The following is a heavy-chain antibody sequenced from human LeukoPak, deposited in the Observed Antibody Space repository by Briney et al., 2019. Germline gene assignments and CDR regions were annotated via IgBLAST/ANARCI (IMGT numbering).Heavy chain of an antibody. CDR3: AKVPGITATGRFDY. V-gene: IGHV3-23*01. Sequence: HPGGSLRLSCAASGXTSSSYAMSWVRQAPGKGLEWVSGNSVSGGSTYYADSVKGQFTISRDNSKNTLYLQMNSLRVEDTAVYYCAKVPGITATGRFDYWGQGTLVTVSS. D-gene: IGHD1-20*01. J-gene: IGHJ4*02. CDR2: NSVSGGST. CDR1: GXTSSSYA.